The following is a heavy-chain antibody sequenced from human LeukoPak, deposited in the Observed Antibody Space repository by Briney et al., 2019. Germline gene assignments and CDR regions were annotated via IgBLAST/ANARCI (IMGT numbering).Heavy chain of an antibody. CDR1: GGTFSSYA. V-gene: IGHV1-69*13. CDR2: IIPIFGTA. J-gene: IGHJ4*02. D-gene: IGHD5-24*01. CDR3: ARGRDGYNLDY. Sequence: GASVKVSCKASGGTFSSYAISWVRQAPGQGLEGMGGIIPIFGTANYAQKFQGRVTITADESTSTDYMELSSLRSEDTAVYYCARGRDGYNLDYWGQGTLVTVSS.